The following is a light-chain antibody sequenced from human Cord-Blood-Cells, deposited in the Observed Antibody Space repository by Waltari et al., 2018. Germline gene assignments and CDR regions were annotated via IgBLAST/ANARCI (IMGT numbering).Light chain of an antibody. CDR2: SNN. CDR1: SSNIGSNT. J-gene: IGLJ2*01. CDR3: AAWDDSLNGVV. Sequence: QSVLTQPPSASGTPGQRVTISCSGSSSNIGSNTVNWYQQLPGTAPKLLIYSNNQRPSGVPDRFSGSKAGTSAPLAISGVQSEDEADYYCAAWDDSLNGVVFGGGTKLTVL. V-gene: IGLV1-44*01.